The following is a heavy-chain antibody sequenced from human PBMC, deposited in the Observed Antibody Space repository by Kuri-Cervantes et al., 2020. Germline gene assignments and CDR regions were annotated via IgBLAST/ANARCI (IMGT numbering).Heavy chain of an antibody. Sequence: ASVKVSCKASGYTFTSYGISWARQAPGQGLEWMGWISAYNGNTNYAQKLQGRVTMTTDTSTSTAYMELRSLRSDDTAVYYCAREIAAAGIRWFDPWGQGTLVTVSS. CDR1: GYTFTSYG. CDR2: ISAYNGNT. V-gene: IGHV1-18*01. CDR3: AREIAAAGIRWFDP. J-gene: IGHJ5*02. D-gene: IGHD6-13*01.